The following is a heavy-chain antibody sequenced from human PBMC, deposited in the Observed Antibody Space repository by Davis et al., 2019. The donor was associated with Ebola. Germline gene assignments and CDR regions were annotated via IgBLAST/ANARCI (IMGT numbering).Heavy chain of an antibody. V-gene: IGHV3-9*01. CDR2: ISWNSGSI. CDR1: GFTFDDYA. Sequence: SLKISCAASGFTFDDYAMHWVRQAPGKGLEWVSGISWNSGSIGYAHSVKGRFTISRDNAKNSLYLQMNSLRAEDTALYYCAKDNYYYGMDVWGQGTTVTVSS. J-gene: IGHJ6*02. CDR3: AKDNYYYGMDV.